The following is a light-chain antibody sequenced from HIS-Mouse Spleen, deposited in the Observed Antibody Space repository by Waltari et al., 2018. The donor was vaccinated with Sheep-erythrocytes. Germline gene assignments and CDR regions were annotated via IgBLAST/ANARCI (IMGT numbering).Light chain of an antibody. J-gene: IGLJ3*02. Sequence: SYELTQPPSVSVSPGQTARIPSSGEALPKKYANWYQEKSGQAPVLVIYEDSKRPSGIPERFSGSTSGTMATLTISGAQVEDEADYYCYSTDSSGNHWVFGGGTKLTVL. V-gene: IGLV3-10*01. CDR2: EDS. CDR1: ALPKKY. CDR3: YSTDSSGNHWV.